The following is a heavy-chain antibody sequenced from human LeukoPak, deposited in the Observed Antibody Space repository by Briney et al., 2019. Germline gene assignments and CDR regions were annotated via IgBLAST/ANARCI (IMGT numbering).Heavy chain of an antibody. CDR1: GFTFSSNY. J-gene: IGHJ6*02. Sequence: GGSLRLSCAASGFTFSSNYMSWVRQAPGKGLEWVSVIYSGSSTYYSDSVKILFTISRDNSKNTLYLQMNSLRAEDTAVYYCARDWRVASYYYYGMDVWGQGTTVTVSS. CDR3: ARDWRVASYYYYGMDV. CDR2: IYSGSST. D-gene: IGHD2-21*01. V-gene: IGHV3-53*01.